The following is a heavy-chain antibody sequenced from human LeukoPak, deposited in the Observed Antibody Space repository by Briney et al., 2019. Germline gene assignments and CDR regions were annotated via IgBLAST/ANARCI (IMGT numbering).Heavy chain of an antibody. CDR3: ARAGYGSGSYYIWYYGMDV. V-gene: IGHV3-23*01. CDR2: ISGSGGDT. J-gene: IGHJ6*02. CDR1: GFTFSSYA. D-gene: IGHD3-10*01. Sequence: GGSLRLSCAASGFTFSSYAMTWVRQAPGKGLEWVSVISGSGGDTYYADSVKGRFTISRDNSKNTLYLQMNSLRAEDTAVYCCARAGYGSGSYYIWYYGMDVWGQGTTVTVSS.